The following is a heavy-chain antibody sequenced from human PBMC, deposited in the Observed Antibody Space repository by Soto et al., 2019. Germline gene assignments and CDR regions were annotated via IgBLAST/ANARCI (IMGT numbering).Heavy chain of an antibody. D-gene: IGHD4-17*01. CDR3: AGLYRDYHGY. J-gene: IGHJ4*02. CDR1: GGSISSYY. V-gene: IGHV4-59*08. CDR2: IYYSGST. Sequence: SETLSLTCTVSGGSISSYYWSWIRQPPGKGLEWIGYIYYSGSTNYNPSLKSRVTISVDTSKNQFSLKLSSVTAADTAVYYCAGLYRDYHGYWGQGTLVTVSS.